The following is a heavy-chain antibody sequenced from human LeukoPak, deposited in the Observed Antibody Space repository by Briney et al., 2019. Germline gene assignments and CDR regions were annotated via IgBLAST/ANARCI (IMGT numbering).Heavy chain of an antibody. D-gene: IGHD3-22*01. CDR3: ARAYYYDSSGLSRAFDI. CDR1: GGSISNYY. J-gene: IGHJ3*02. Sequence: SETLSLTCTVSGGSISNYYWSWIRQPPGKGLEWIGYIYYSGSTNYNPSLKSRVTISVDTSKNQFSLKLSSVTAADTAVYYCARAYYYDSSGLSRAFDIWGQGTMVTVSS. V-gene: IGHV4-59*01. CDR2: IYYSGST.